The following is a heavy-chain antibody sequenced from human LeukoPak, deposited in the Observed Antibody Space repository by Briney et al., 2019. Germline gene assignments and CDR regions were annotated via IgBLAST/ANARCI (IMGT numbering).Heavy chain of an antibody. CDR2: ISGSGGST. D-gene: IGHD3-3*01. J-gene: IGHJ1*01. CDR3: AKDPEVLRFLEWLSPEFRH. Sequence: GGSLRLSCAASGFTFSSYAMSWVRQAPGKGLEWVSAISGSGGSTYYADSVKGRFTISRDNSKNTLYLQMNSLRAEDTAVYYCAKDPEVLRFLEWLSPEFRHWGQGTLVTVSS. V-gene: IGHV3-23*01. CDR1: GFTFSSYA.